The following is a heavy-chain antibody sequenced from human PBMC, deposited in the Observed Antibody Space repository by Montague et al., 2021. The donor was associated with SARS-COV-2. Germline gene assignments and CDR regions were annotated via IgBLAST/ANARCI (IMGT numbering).Heavy chain of an antibody. Sequence: SETLSLTCTVSGGSISSSGYYWGWIRQPPGKGLEWIGSIYYSGSTYYNPSLKSRVTISVDTSKNQFSLKLSSVTAADTAVYYCARSDLSVIVLVVYATRGGYFDPWGRGTLVAVSS. D-gene: IGHD2-8*02. CDR2: IYYSGST. CDR3: ARSDLSVIVLVVYATRGGYFDP. V-gene: IGHV4-39*07. J-gene: IGHJ2*01. CDR1: GGSISSSGYY.